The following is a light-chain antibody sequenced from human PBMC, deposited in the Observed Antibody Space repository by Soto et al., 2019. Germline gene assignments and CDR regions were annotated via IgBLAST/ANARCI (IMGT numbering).Light chain of an antibody. V-gene: IGLV2-14*01. Sequence: QSALTQPASVSGSPGQSITISCTGTSSDVGGYNYVSWYQQHPGKAPKLMIYDVSNRPSGVSNRFSGSKSGNTASLTISGLQAEDEADYYCSSYTSSSTLDVFGTGTKRTV. CDR2: DVS. CDR3: SSYTSSSTLDV. J-gene: IGLJ1*01. CDR1: SSDVGGYNY.